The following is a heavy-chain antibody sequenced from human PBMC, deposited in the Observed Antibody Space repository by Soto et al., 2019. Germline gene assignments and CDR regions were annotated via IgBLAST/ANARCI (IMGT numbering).Heavy chain of an antibody. D-gene: IGHD4-17*01. Sequence: QVQLVQSGAEVKPPGASVKVSCKASGYTFTGFYIHWVRQAPGQGLEWMGWTNTDTGGTNYADKFKGWVTVTRDTSTSTAYMEVRTLRADDTAVYYCARSNAPAVTPASFDYWGPGTLVTVSS. CDR3: ARSNAPAVTPASFDY. CDR2: TNTDTGGT. CDR1: GYTFTGFY. J-gene: IGHJ4*02. V-gene: IGHV1-2*04.